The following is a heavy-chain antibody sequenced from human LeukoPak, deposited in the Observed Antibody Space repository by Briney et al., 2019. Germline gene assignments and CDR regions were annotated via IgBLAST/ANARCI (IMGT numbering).Heavy chain of an antibody. D-gene: IGHD2-2*01. J-gene: IGHJ3*02. CDR3: ARDRCNSTNCSARVAFDI. V-gene: IGHV4-4*07. CDR1: GGSISNYY. CDR2: IYTSGST. Sequence: SETLSLTCTVSGGSISNYYWSWIRQPAGKGLVWIGRIYTSGSTNYNPSLESRVTMSVDTSKKQFSLILSSVTAADTAVYYCARDRCNSTNCSARVAFDIWGQGTMVTVSS.